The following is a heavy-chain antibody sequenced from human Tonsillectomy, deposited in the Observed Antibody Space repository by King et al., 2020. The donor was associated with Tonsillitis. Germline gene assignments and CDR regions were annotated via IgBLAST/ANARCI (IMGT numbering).Heavy chain of an antibody. CDR3: ARLFYGDSFRIMFSYWFDP. J-gene: IGHJ5*02. Sequence: QLVQSGGGLVQPGGSLRLSCAASGFTFSSYWMSWVRQAPGKGLEWVANIKQDGSEKYYVDSVKGRFTISRDNAKNSLYLQMNSLRAEDTAVYYCARLFYGDSFRIMFSYWFDPWGQGTLVTVSS. CDR1: GFTFSSYW. CDR2: IKQDGSEK. V-gene: IGHV3-7*03. D-gene: IGHD4-17*01.